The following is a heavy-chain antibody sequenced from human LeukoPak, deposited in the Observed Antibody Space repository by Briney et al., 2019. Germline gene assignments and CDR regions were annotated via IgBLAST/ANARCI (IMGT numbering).Heavy chain of an antibody. Sequence: SETLSLTCTVSDASISSGTYYWSWIRQPAGKGLEWIGRFYISGSTNYNPSLESRVTISVDTSKNQIFLKVSSVTAADTALYYCAGSTMVRGDPGLFDYWGQGTLVTVSS. CDR2: FYISGST. CDR3: AGSTMVRGDPGLFDY. D-gene: IGHD3-10*01. V-gene: IGHV4-61*02. CDR1: DASISSGTYY. J-gene: IGHJ4*02.